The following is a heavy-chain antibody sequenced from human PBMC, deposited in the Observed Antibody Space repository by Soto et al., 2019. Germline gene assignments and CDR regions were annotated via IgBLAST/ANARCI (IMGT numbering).Heavy chain of an antibody. Sequence: ASVKVSCKASGYTFTSYAMHWVRQAPGQRLEWMGWINAGNGNTKYSQKLQGRVTITRDTSASTAYMELSSLRSEDTAVYYCASSYYCSSTSCYRDHYYHYGMDVWGQGTTVTVSS. V-gene: IGHV1-3*01. J-gene: IGHJ6*02. D-gene: IGHD2-2*01. CDR3: ASSYYCSSTSCYRDHYYHYGMDV. CDR2: INAGNGNT. CDR1: GYTFTSYA.